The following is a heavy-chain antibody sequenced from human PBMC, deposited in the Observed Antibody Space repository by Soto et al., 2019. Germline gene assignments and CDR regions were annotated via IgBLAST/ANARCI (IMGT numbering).Heavy chain of an antibody. D-gene: IGHD4-17*01. Sequence: QVQLVQSGAEVKKPGSSVKVSCKASGGTFSSYAISWVRQAPGQGLEWMGGIIPIFGTANYAQKFQGRVTIPADESTSTAYMELSSLRSEDTAVYYCARDLYGGKAYYYYYGMDVWGQGTTVTVSS. CDR2: IIPIFGTA. CDR3: ARDLYGGKAYYYYYGMDV. J-gene: IGHJ6*02. CDR1: GGTFSSYA. V-gene: IGHV1-69*01.